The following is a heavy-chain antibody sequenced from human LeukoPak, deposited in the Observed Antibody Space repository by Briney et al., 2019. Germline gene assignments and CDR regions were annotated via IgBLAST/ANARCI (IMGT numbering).Heavy chain of an antibody. Sequence: GGSLRLSCAASGFTFSSYGMHWVRQAPGKGLEWVAVISYDGSNKYYADSVKGRFTISRDNSKNTLYLQMNSLRAEDTAVYYCAEDEAADYYFDYWGQGTLVTVSS. CDR3: AEDEAADYYFDY. D-gene: IGHD6-13*01. J-gene: IGHJ4*02. V-gene: IGHV3-30*18. CDR1: GFTFSSYG. CDR2: ISYDGSNK.